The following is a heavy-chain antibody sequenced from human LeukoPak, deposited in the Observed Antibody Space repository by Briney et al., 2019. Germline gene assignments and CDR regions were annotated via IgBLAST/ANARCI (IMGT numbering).Heavy chain of an antibody. D-gene: IGHD1-26*01. CDR1: GFTFSTYW. J-gene: IGHJ4*02. CDR2: IKQDGSEE. V-gene: IGHV3-7*01. Sequence: GGSLRLSCAASGFTFSTYWMSWVRQAPGKGLEWVANIKQDGSEEYYVDSVKGRFTISRDNAKNSLYLQMNSPRAEDTAVYYCAGGRWELLGGNYWGQGTLVTVSS. CDR3: AGGRWELLGGNY.